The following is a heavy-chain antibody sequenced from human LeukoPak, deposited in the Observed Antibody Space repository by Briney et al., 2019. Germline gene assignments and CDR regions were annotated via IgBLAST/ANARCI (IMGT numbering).Heavy chain of an antibody. Sequence: GGSLRLSCAASGFTFSSYGMHWVRQAPGKGLERVAVISYDGSNKYYADSVKGRFTISRDNSKNTLYLQMNSLRAEDTAVYYCARVWQQWLEPSGWFDPWGQGTLVTVSS. D-gene: IGHD6-19*01. J-gene: IGHJ5*02. CDR1: GFTFSSYG. V-gene: IGHV3-30*03. CDR3: ARVWQQWLEPSGWFDP. CDR2: ISYDGSNK.